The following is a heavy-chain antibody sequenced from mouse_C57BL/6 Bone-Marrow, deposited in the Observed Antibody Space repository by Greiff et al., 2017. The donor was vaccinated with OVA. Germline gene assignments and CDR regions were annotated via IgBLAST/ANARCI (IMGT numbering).Heavy chain of an antibody. CDR1: GYTFTDYY. J-gene: IGHJ3*01. D-gene: IGHD2-2*01. Sequence: VKPGASVKMSCKASGYTFTDYYMNWVKQSHGKSLEWIGVINPYNGGTSYNQKFKGKATLTVDKSSSTAYMELNSLTSEDSAVYYCAREVTTAYWGQGTLVTVSA. V-gene: IGHV1-19*01. CDR2: INPYNGGT. CDR3: AREVTTAY.